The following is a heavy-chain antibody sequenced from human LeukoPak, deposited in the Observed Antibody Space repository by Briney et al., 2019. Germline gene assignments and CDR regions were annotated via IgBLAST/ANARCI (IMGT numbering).Heavy chain of an antibody. J-gene: IGHJ4*02. CDR2: ISSSSSYI. CDR3: ARERGGSYQREFDY. Sequence: ETLSLTCTVSGGSISSRSYYWDWIRQPPGKGLEWVSSISSSSSYIYYADSVKGRFTISRDNAKNSLYLQMNSLRAEDTAVYYCARERGGSYQREFDYWGQGTLVTVSS. D-gene: IGHD1-26*01. CDR1: GGSISSRSYY. V-gene: IGHV3-21*01.